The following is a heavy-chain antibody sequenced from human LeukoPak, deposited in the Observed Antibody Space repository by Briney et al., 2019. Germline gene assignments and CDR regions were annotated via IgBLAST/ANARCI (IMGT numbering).Heavy chain of an antibody. CDR2: ISYDGTNK. J-gene: IGHJ4*02. CDR3: AKLISNSPHQFDY. D-gene: IGHD2-2*01. Sequence: GGSLRLSCAASGFTFSNYAMHWVRQTPGKGLEWVAVISYDGTNKFYADSVRGRFTISRDNSKNTLYLQMNSLRTEDTAVYYCAKLISNSPHQFDYWGQGTLVTVSS. V-gene: IGHV3-30*18. CDR1: GFTFSNYA.